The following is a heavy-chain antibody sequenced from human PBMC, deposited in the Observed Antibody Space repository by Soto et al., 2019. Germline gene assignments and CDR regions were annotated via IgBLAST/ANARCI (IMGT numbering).Heavy chain of an antibody. Sequence: GGSLRLSCAASGFTFSSYAMSWVRQAPGKGLEWVSAISGSGGSTYYADSVKGRFTISRDNSKNTLYLQMNSLRAEDTAVYYSAPATPSPSYPLLRPLLYWRQGTLLTISS. V-gene: IGHV3-23*01. CDR2: ISGSGGST. J-gene: IGHJ4*02. CDR3: APATPSPSYPLLRPLLY. CDR1: GFTFSSYA. D-gene: IGHD1-26*01.